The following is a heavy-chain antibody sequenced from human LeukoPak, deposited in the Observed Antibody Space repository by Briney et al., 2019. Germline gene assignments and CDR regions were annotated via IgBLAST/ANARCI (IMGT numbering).Heavy chain of an antibody. Sequence: PGGSLRLSCAASGFTFSSYGMHWVRQAPGKGLGWVAVISYDGSNKYYADSVKGRFTISRDNSKNTLYLQMNSLRAEDTAVYYCAKDDGVKRYCSGGSCYVDYWGQGTLVTVSS. V-gene: IGHV3-30*18. D-gene: IGHD2-15*01. CDR2: ISYDGSNK. J-gene: IGHJ4*02. CDR1: GFTFSSYG. CDR3: AKDDGVKRYCSGGSCYVDY.